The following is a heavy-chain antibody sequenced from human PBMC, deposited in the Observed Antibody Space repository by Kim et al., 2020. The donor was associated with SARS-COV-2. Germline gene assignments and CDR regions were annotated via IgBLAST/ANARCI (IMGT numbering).Heavy chain of an antibody. CDR2: IRSKAYGGTT. CDR1: GYTFGDYA. V-gene: IGHV3-49*04. CDR3: TRGPPLFDY. J-gene: IGHJ4*02. Sequence: GGSLRLSCTGSGYTFGDYAMSWVRQAPGKGLEWVGFIRSKAYGGTTEYAASVKGRFTILRDDSKSIAYLDMNSLKSEDTAVYYCTRGPPLFDYWGQGTLVTVSS.